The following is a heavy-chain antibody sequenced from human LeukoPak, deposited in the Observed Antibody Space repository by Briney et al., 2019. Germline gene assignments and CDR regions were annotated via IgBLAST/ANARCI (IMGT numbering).Heavy chain of an antibody. Sequence: ASVKVSCKASGYFFSKYSITWVRQAPGQGLEWMGWIGAYNGDTKYAQKFLGRVIMSIDTSTNAAYMELRSLRSDDTAVYYCARGHFDWLFFLDFWGQGTPVTVSS. CDR3: ARGHFDWLFFLDF. D-gene: IGHD3-9*01. V-gene: IGHV1-18*01. J-gene: IGHJ4*02. CDR2: IGAYNGDT. CDR1: GYFFSKYS.